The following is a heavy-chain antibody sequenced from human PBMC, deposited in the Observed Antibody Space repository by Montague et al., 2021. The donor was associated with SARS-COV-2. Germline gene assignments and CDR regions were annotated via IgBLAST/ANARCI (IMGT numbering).Heavy chain of an antibody. D-gene: IGHD3-3*01. CDR2: IYYSGST. V-gene: IGHV4-59*01. CDR1: GGSISSYY. Sequence: ETLSLTCTVSGGSISSYYWSWIRQPPGKGLGWIGYIYYSGSTNYNPSLKSRVTISVDTSKNQFSLKLSSVTAADTAVYYCAREESGFDYYYGMDVWGQGTTVTVSS. J-gene: IGHJ6*02. CDR3: AREESGFDYYYGMDV.